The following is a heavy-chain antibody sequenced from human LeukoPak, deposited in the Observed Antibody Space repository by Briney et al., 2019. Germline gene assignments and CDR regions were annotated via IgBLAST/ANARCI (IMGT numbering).Heavy chain of an antibody. CDR3: ARMVGELLRETDY. CDR1: GFTFSSNW. V-gene: IGHV3-74*01. CDR2: INEDGSTT. J-gene: IGHJ4*02. D-gene: IGHD1-26*01. Sequence: SGGSLRLSCAASGFTFSSNWMHWVRQAPGEGLVWVSRINEDGSTTNYADSVKGRSTIFRDNAKNTLYLQMNSLRAEDTAVYYCARMVGELLRETDYWGQGTLVTVSS.